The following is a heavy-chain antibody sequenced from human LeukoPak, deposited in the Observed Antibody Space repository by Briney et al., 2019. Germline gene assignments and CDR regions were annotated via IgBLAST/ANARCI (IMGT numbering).Heavy chain of an antibody. CDR3: ARARGAGPGAYFDY. CDR1: GFTFSSYS. D-gene: IGHD3-10*01. V-gene: IGHV3-48*04. CDR2: ISSSSSTI. Sequence: GGSLRLSCAASGFTFSSYSMNWVRQAPGKGLEWVSYISSSSSTIYYADSVKGRFTISRDNAKNSLYLQMNNLRAEDTAVYYCARARGAGPGAYFDYWGQGTLVTVSS. J-gene: IGHJ4*02.